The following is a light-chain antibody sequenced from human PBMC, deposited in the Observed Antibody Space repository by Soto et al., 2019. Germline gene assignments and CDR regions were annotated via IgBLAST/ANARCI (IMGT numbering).Light chain of an antibody. J-gene: IGLJ1*01. V-gene: IGLV1-44*01. CDR3: AAWDDSLNGYV. CDR1: SSNIGSNT. Sequence: QSVLTQPPSASGTPGQRVTISCSGSSSNIGSNTVNWYQQLPGTAPKLLIYSNNQRPSGVPDRFSGSKSGTSASLAISGLQSEDEAAYYCAAWDDSLNGYVFGTVTKLTVL. CDR2: SNN.